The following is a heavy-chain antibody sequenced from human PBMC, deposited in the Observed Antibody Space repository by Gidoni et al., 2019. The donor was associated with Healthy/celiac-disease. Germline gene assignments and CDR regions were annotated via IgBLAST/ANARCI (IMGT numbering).Heavy chain of an antibody. J-gene: IGHJ4*02. CDR2: ISSSSSYI. CDR3: ARVGDNRYFDY. Sequence: EVQLVESGGGLVTPGGSLRLSCAASGFTFSSYSMNWVRQAPGKGLEWVSSISSSSSYIYYADSVKGRFTISRDNAKNSLYLQMNSLRAEDTAVYYCARVGDNRYFDYWGQGTLVTVSS. CDR1: GFTFSSYS. D-gene: IGHD3-10*01. V-gene: IGHV3-21*01.